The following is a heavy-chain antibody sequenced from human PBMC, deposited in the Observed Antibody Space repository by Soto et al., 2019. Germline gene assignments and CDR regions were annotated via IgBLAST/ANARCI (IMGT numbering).Heavy chain of an antibody. CDR3: AREGYCSGGSYYSDDFDY. Sequence: QVQLVQSGAEVKKPGSSVKVSCKASGGTFSSYAISWVRQAPGQGLEWLGGIIPIFGTANYAQKFQARATITADEYTSTAYVDLSSLRSEDTAVYYCAREGYCSGGSYYSDDFDYWGQGTLVTVSS. CDR1: GGTFSSYA. D-gene: IGHD2-15*01. CDR2: IIPIFGTA. J-gene: IGHJ4*02. V-gene: IGHV1-69*01.